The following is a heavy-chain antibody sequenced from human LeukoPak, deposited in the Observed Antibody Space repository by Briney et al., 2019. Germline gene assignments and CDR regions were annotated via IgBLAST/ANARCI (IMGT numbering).Heavy chain of an antibody. CDR3: ARRHYYGSGSYSLDY. CDR2: INPSGGST. Sequence: GASVKVSCKASGYTFTSYYMHWVRQAPGQGLEWMGIINPSGGSTSYAQKFQGRVTITRDTSASTAYMELSSLRSEDTAVYYCARRHYYGSGSYSLDYWGQGTLVTVSS. CDR1: GYTFTSYY. J-gene: IGHJ4*02. D-gene: IGHD3-10*01. V-gene: IGHV1-46*01.